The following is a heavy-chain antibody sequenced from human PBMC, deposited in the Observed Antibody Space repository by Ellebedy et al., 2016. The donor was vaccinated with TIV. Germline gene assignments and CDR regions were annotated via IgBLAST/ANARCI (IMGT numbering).Heavy chain of an antibody. CDR3: TTETDFNGSGKGY. V-gene: IGHV3-15*01. D-gene: IGHD3-10*01. J-gene: IGHJ4*02. CDR2: IKSKTDGGTT. CDR1: GFIFSNAW. Sequence: GGSLRLSCAASGFIFSNAWMSWVRQAPGKGLECVGRIKSKTDGGTTDYAAPVKGRFTISRDDSKNTLYLQMNSLKTEDTAVYYCTTETDFNGSGKGYWGQGALVTVSS.